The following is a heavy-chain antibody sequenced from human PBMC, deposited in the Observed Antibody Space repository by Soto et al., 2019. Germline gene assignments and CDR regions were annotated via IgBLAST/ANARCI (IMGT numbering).Heavy chain of an antibody. V-gene: IGHV1-18*01. D-gene: IGHD3-16*01. CDR1: GYIFVNYG. J-gene: IGHJ6*02. CDR3: AMVDNYVTPTPQDV. CDR2: ISPYSGNT. Sequence: QVQLVQSGDEVRKPGSSVKVSCKASGYIFVNYGIAWVRQAPGQGLEWMGWISPYSGNTYYASKVQGRLTMTTDTSTSAAYMDLESLTSDDTAVYYCAMVDNYVTPTPQDVWGQGTTVTVSS.